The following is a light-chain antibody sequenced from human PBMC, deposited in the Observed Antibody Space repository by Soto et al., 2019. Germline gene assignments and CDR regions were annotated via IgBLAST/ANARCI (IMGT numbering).Light chain of an antibody. J-gene: IGLJ1*01. CDR2: DVS. CDR3: SSYTSSSTLV. CDR1: SSDVGGYHY. V-gene: IGLV2-14*01. Sequence: QSALTQPASVSGSPGQSITISCTGTSSDVGGYHYVSWYQQHPGKAPKLMIYDVSNRPSGVSNRFSGSKSGNTASLTSSGLQSEDEADYYCSSYTSSSTLVFGTGTQLTVL.